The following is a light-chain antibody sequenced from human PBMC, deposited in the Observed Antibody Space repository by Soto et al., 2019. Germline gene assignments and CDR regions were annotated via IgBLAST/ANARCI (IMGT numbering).Light chain of an antibody. CDR1: GPTIGSNP. CDR2: DND. V-gene: IGLV1-51*01. Sequence: QSVLTQPPSVSAAPGQPFTIPASGGGPTIGSNPGSWYQQVPGTAPKLLLYDNDKRPSGIPDRFSGSKSGTSATLGITGLQTADEADYYCGTWESYLSVGVFGGGTKLTVL. CDR3: GTWESYLSVGV. J-gene: IGLJ2*01.